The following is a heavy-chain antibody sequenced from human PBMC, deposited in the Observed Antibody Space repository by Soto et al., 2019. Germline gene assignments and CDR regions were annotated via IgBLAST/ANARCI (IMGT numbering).Heavy chain of an antibody. D-gene: IGHD1-26*01. V-gene: IGHV3-64*02. Sequence: GGSLRLSCAASGFTFSSYAMHWVRQAPSKGLEYVSAISTTGGNKYYADSVKGRFTISRDNSKNTLFLQMGSLRPEDMAVYFCARVRYIYGSYYYMDAWGKGTTVTVSS. CDR3: ARVRYIYGSYYYMDA. CDR2: ISTTGGNK. CDR1: GFTFSSYA. J-gene: IGHJ6*03.